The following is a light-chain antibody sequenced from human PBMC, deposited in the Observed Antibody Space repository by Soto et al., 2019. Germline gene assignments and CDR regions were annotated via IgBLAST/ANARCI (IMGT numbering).Light chain of an antibody. V-gene: IGLV2-14*01. Sequence: QSVLTQPASVSGSPGQSITISCTGTSSDVGGYNYVSWYQQHPGKVPKLMIYEVSNRPSGVSNRFSGSKSGNTASLTISGLQAKDEADYYCAAWDDSLNGFYVFGTGTKVTVL. CDR2: EVS. J-gene: IGLJ1*01. CDR3: AAWDDSLNGFYV. CDR1: SSDVGGYNY.